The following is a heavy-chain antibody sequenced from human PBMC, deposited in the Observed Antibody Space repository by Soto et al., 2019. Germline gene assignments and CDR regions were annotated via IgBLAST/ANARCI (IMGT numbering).Heavy chain of an antibody. Sequence: GGSLRLSCATSGFTFSDYTMHWVRQAPGKGLEWVALISYDGSNKYYADSVKGRFTISRDNSKNTLYLQMNSLRAEDTAVYYCATDRAGAAAGTWGQATLVTV. V-gene: IGHV3-30-3*01. J-gene: IGHJ4*02. D-gene: IGHD6-13*01. CDR1: GFTFSDYT. CDR2: ISYDGSNK. CDR3: ATDRAGAAAGT.